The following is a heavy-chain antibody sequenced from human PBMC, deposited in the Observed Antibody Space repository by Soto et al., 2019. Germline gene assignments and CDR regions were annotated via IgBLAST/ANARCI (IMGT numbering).Heavy chain of an antibody. D-gene: IGHD4-4*01. J-gene: IGHJ5*02. Sequence: EVQLVESGGGLVQPGGSLRLSCAASGFTFSSYSMNWVRQAPGKGLEWVSYITSSGSPIYYADSVKGRFTISRDNAKNSLYLQMNSLRAEDTAVYYCARGAFTGWFDPWGQGTLVTVSS. CDR3: ARGAFTGWFDP. V-gene: IGHV3-48*04. CDR1: GFTFSSYS. CDR2: ITSSGSPI.